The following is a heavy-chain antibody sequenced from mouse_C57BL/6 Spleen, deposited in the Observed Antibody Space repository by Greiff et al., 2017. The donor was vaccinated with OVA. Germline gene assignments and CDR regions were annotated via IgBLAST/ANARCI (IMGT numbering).Heavy chain of an antibody. CDR3: ARGTGRAMDY. CDR1: GYTFTSYW. Sequence: QVQLQQPGAELVMPGASVKLSCKASGYTFTSYWMHWVKQRPGQGLEWIGEIDPSDSSTNYNQKFKGKSTLTVDKSSSTAYMQLSSLTSEDSAVYYCARGTGRAMDYWGQGTSVTVSS. D-gene: IGHD4-1*01. V-gene: IGHV1-69*01. CDR2: IDPSDSST. J-gene: IGHJ4*01.